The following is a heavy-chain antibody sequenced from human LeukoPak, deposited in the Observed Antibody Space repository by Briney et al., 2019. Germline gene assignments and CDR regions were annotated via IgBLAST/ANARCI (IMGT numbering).Heavy chain of an antibody. V-gene: IGHV4-59*08. D-gene: IGHD1-7*01. CDR3: ASGGTTNNWFVP. CDR1: GDSVTSYY. CDR2: VSSDGTT. Sequence: SETLSLTCSVSGDSVTSYYWSWIRQPPGKGLEWIGYVSSDGTTNYTPSLRSRVIMSVDTAKNHISLSLTSLTAADTAIYYCASGGTTNNWFVPWGQGALVTVSS. J-gene: IGHJ5*02.